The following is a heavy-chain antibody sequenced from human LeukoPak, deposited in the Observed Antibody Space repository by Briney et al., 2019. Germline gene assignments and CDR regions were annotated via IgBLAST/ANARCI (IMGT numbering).Heavy chain of an antibody. V-gene: IGHV3-48*02. CDR3: ARVDYFES. CDR2: ISSSSGTI. J-gene: IGHJ4*02. Sequence: GGSLRLSCAASGFTFSTYSMSWVRQAPGKGLEWLSYISSSSGTIYYADSVKGRLTISRDNAKNSLYLQMNSLTDEDTAVYYCARVDYFESWGQGTLVTVSS. CDR1: GFTFSTYS.